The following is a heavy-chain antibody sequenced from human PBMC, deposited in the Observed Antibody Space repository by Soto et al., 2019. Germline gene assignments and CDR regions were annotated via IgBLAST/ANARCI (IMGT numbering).Heavy chain of an antibody. J-gene: IGHJ5*02. CDR2: ISYDGSKR. Sequence: GGSLRLSCTTSGFMFSSFGFHWVRQAPAKGLEWVAIISYDGSKRYYGDSVKGRFTISKDNSRNTVYLQMNSLRVEDTSVYYCARDLGFFHGSGSYYSPWGQGTQVTVSS. CDR1: GFMFSSFG. D-gene: IGHD3-10*01. CDR3: ARDLGFFHGSGSYYSP. V-gene: IGHV3-33*05.